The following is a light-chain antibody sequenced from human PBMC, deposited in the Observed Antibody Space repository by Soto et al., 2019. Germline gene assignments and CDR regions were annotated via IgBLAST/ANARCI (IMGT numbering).Light chain of an antibody. J-gene: IGLJ1*01. CDR1: SSDVGGYNY. CDR2: DVS. Sequence: QSALTQPASVSGSPGQSISISCTGTSSDVGGYNYVSWYQQHPGKAPKLMIYDVSDRPSGVSNRFSGSKSGNTASLTISGLQAEAEADYYCGSYTTSTAPGLFGTGTKLTVL. CDR3: GSYTTSTAPGL. V-gene: IGLV2-14*01.